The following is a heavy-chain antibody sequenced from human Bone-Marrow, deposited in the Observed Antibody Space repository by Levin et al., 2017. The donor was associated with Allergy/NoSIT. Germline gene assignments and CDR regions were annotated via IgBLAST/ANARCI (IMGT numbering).Heavy chain of an antibody. CDR3: AKDHPFDY. CDR2: ISYDGSNK. J-gene: IGHJ4*02. Sequence: GESLKISCAASGFTFSSYGMHWVRQAPGKGLEWVAVISYDGSNKYYADSVKGRFTISRDNSKNTLYLQMNSLRAEDTAVYYCAKDHPFDYWGQGTLVTVSS. CDR1: GFTFSSYG. V-gene: IGHV3-30*18.